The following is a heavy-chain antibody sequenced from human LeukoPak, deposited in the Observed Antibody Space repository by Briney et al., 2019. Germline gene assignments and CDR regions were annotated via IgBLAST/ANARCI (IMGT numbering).Heavy chain of an antibody. D-gene: IGHD5-12*01. V-gene: IGHV7-4-1*02. Sequence: GASVKVSCKASGYTFTSYAMNWVRQAPGQGLEWMGWINTNTGNPTYAQGFTGRFVFSLDTSVSTAYLQISSLKAEDTAAYYCAGARHSGYDGEQWYYFDYWGQGALVTVSS. CDR2: INTNTGNP. J-gene: IGHJ4*02. CDR3: AGARHSGYDGEQWYYFDY. CDR1: GYTFTSYA.